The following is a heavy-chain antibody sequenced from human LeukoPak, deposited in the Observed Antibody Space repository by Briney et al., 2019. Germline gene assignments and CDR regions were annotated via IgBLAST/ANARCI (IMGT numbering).Heavy chain of an antibody. V-gene: IGHV3-49*03. CDR2: IRSKAYGGTT. CDR1: GFTFGDYA. J-gene: IGHJ4*02. Sequence: GSLRLSCTASGFTFGDYAMSWFRQAPGKGLEWVGFIRSKAYGGTTEYAASVTGRFTISTDDSKSIAYLQMNSLKTEDTAVYYCTSSYYYDSSGYSPFDYWGQGTLVTVSS. D-gene: IGHD3-22*01. CDR3: TSSYYYDSSGYSPFDY.